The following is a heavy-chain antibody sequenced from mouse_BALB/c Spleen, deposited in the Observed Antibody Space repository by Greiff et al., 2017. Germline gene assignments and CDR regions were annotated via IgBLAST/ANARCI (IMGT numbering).Heavy chain of an antibody. Sequence: EVKLMESGGDLVKPGGSLKLSCAASGFTFSSYGMSWVRQTPDKRLEWVATISSGGSYTYYPDSVKGRFTISRDNAKNTLYLQMSSLKSEDTAMYYCARQGNDGYYIYWYFDVWGAGTTVTVSS. CDR2: ISSGGSYT. D-gene: IGHD2-3*01. CDR3: ARQGNDGYYIYWYFDV. CDR1: GFTFSSYG. J-gene: IGHJ1*01. V-gene: IGHV5-6*01.